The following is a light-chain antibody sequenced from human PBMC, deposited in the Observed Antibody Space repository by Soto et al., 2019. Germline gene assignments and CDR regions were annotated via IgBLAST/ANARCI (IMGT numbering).Light chain of an antibody. J-gene: IGKJ1*01. CDR2: GAS. V-gene: IGKV3-15*01. Sequence: EIVMTQSPATLSVSPGERATVSCRASQSVCSNFAWLQHRPGQAPRLLIYGASTRAAGVSDRFSGSGSGTEFTLTISSLQPDDFATYYCQHYNSYSEAFGQGTKVDIK. CDR1: QSVCSN. CDR3: QHYNSYSEA.